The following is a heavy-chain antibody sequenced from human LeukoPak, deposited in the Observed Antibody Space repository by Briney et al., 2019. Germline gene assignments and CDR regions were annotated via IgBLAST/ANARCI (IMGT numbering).Heavy chain of an antibody. Sequence: GGSLRLSCPATGFIFTSYWMNWVGQAPGKGLEWAADINQDGSEIYYVDSVKGRFTISRDNAKNSLSLQMNSLRAEDTAGYYCAKLCCSGGSCYWYHDYWGQGTLVTVSS. CDR3: AKLCCSGGSCYWYHDY. CDR1: GFIFTSYW. D-gene: IGHD2-15*01. CDR2: INQDGSEI. V-gene: IGHV3-7*05. J-gene: IGHJ4*02.